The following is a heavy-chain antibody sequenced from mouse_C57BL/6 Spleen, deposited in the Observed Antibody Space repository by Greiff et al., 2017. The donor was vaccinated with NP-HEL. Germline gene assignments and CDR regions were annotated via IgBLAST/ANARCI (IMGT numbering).Heavy chain of an antibody. CDR1: GYTFTSYW. J-gene: IGHJ2*01. CDR3: ARRDYYGSSPY. CDR2: IYPGSGST. D-gene: IGHD1-1*01. Sequence: QVHVKQPGAELVKPGASVKMSCKASGYTFTSYWITWVKQRPGQGLEWIGDIYPGSGSTNYNEKFKSKATLTVDTSSSTAYMQLSSLTSEDSAVYYCARRDYYGSSPYWGQGTTLTVSS. V-gene: IGHV1-55*01.